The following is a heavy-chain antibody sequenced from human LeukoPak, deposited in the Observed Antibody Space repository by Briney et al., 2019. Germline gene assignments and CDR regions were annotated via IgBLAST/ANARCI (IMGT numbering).Heavy chain of an antibody. CDR2: INWNGGST. D-gene: IGHD2-2*01. CDR1: GFIFDDYG. V-gene: IGHV3-20*04. CDR3: AGVRYCSSTSCYFSAFDI. Sequence: GGSLRLSCAASGFIFDDYGMSWVRKAPGKGLEWVSGINWNGGSTGYVDSVKGRFTISRDNAKNSLYLQMNSLRAEDTALYYCAGVRYCSSTSCYFSAFDIWGQGTMVTVSS. J-gene: IGHJ3*02.